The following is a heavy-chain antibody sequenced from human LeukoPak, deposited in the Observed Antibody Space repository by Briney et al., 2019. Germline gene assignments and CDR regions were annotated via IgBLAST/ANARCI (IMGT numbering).Heavy chain of an antibody. V-gene: IGHV3-73*01. CDR2: IRSKANSYAT. CDR1: GFTFSGSA. J-gene: IGHJ4*02. Sequence: GGSLRLSCAASGFTFSGSAMHWVRQASGKGLEWVGRIRSKANSYATAYAASVKGRFTISRDDSTNTAYLQMNSLKTEDTAVYYCTTYIHDPYYFDYWGQGTLVTVSS. CDR3: TTYIHDPYYFDY. D-gene: IGHD3-16*01.